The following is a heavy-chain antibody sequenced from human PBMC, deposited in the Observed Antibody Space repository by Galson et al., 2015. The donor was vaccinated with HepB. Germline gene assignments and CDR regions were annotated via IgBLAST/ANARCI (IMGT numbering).Heavy chain of an antibody. Sequence: SLRLSCAASGFTFSTFSMNWVRQAPGKGLQWVSSITSSSNYIQYADSVKGRFTISRDNAKNSLYLQMNSLRAEDTAVYYCARVRGQSQYGSGRYDYWGQASLVTASS. D-gene: IGHD3-10*01. J-gene: IGHJ4*02. CDR3: ARVRGQSQYGSGRYDY. CDR1: GFTFSTFS. V-gene: IGHV3-21*01. CDR2: ITSSSNYI.